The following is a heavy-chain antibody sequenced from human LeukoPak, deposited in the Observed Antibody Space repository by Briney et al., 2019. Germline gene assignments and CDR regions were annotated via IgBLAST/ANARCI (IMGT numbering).Heavy chain of an antibody. Sequence: ASVKVSCKASGYTFTSYDINWVRQATGQGPEWMGWMSPNSGNTGYAQKFQGRVTMTRSTSMSTAYMELSSLRSEDTAVYYCARGPPNWGSDYWGQGTLVTVSS. V-gene: IGHV1-8*01. D-gene: IGHD7-27*01. CDR1: GYTFTSYD. CDR3: ARGPPNWGSDY. J-gene: IGHJ4*02. CDR2: MSPNSGNT.